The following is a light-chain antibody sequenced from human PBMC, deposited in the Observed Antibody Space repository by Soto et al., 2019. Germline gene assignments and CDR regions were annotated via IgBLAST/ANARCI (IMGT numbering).Light chain of an antibody. CDR2: GDN. V-gene: IGLV1-51*01. J-gene: IGLJ1*01. CDR1: SSNIGGNS. CDR3: GSWDSSLSAYV. Sequence: QAVMTQPPSVSAAPGQKVTISCSGSSSNIGGNSVSWYQQLPGTAPKLLIYGDNKRPSGIPDRFSGSKSGTSATLGITGFQTGDEADYYCGSWDSSLSAYVFGTGTKLTVL.